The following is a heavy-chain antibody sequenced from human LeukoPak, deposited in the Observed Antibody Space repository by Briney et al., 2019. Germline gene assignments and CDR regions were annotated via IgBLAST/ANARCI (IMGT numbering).Heavy chain of an antibody. J-gene: IGHJ4*02. D-gene: IGHD6-13*01. CDR1: GFTFSNAW. CDR2: IKSKTDGGTP. CDR3: TGVSRSSWYDY. Sequence: GGSLRLSCTTSGFTFSNAWMSWVRQAPGKGLEWVGRIKSKTDGGTPDYAAPVKGRFTISRDDSKNTLYLQMNSLKTEDTAVYYCTGVSRSSWYDYWGQGTLVTVSS. V-gene: IGHV3-15*01.